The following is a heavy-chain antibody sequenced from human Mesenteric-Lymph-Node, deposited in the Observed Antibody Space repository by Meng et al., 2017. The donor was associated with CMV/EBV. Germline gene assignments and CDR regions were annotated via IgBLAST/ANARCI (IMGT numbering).Heavy chain of an antibody. Sequence: YTFTDYYIHWVRQAPGQGLECMGWINPSYGGTYYAQKFQGRVTMTRDTSTSTVYMELSRLRADDTAVYYCARDPRSTTGTTWVLPFDYWGQGTLVTVSS. V-gene: IGHV1-2*02. CDR1: YTFTDYY. CDR3: ARDPRSTTGTTWVLPFDY. J-gene: IGHJ4*02. CDR2: INPSYGGT. D-gene: IGHD1-1*01.